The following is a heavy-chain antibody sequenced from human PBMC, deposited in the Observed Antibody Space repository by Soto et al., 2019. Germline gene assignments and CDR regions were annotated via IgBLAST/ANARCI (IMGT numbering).Heavy chain of an antibody. CDR2: ISYDGSNK. CDR3: AKDLRYCSGGSCYPDWFDP. V-gene: IGHV3-30*18. D-gene: IGHD2-15*01. J-gene: IGHJ5*02. CDR1: GFTFSSYG. Sequence: QVQLVESGGGVVQPGRSLRLSCAASGFTFSSYGMHWVRQAPGKGLEWVAVISYDGSNKYYADSVKGRFTISRDNSKNTLYLQMNSLRAEDTAVYYCAKDLRYCSGGSCYPDWFDPWGLGTLVTVSS.